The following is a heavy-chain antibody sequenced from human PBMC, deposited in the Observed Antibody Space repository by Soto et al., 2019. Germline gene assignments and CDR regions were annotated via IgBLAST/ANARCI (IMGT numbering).Heavy chain of an antibody. CDR3: ARALILTGYYIHDAFDI. CDR2: IYYSGST. Sequence: PSETLSLTCTVSGGSISSYYWSWIRQPPGKGLEWIGSIYYSGSTYYNPSLKSRVTISVDTSKNQFSLKLSSVTAADTAVYYCARALILTGYYIHDAFDIWGQGTMVTVSS. J-gene: IGHJ3*02. CDR1: GGSISSYY. D-gene: IGHD3-9*01. V-gene: IGHV4-59*05.